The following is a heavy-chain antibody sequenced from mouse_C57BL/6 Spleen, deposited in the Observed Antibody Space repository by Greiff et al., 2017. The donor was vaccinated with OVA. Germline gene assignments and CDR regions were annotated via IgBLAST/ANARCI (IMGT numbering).Heavy chain of an antibody. CDR1: GFTFTDYY. Sequence: EVQLVESGGGLVQPGGSLSLSCAASGFTFTDYYMSWVRQPPGKALEWLGFIRNKANGYTTEYSASVKGRFTISRDNSQSILYLQMNALRAEDSATYYCASSYYGSSYGYFDVWGTGTTVTVSS. CDR2: IRNKANGYTT. CDR3: ASSYYGSSYGYFDV. J-gene: IGHJ1*03. D-gene: IGHD1-1*01. V-gene: IGHV7-3*01.